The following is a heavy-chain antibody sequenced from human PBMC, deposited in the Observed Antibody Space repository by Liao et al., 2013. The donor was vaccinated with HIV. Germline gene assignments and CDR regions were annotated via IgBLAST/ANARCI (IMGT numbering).Heavy chain of an antibody. J-gene: IGHJ4*01. CDR1: GGSFSGYY. V-gene: IGHV4-34*01. CDR2: INHSGST. CDR3: ARGFRLRLGLVDY. Sequence: QVQLQQWGAGLLKPSETLSLTCAVYGGSFSGYYWSWIRQPPGKGLEWIGEINHSGSTNYNPSLKSRLTISVDTSKNQFSLKLSSVTAADTAVYYCARGFRLRLGLVDYWGQEPWSPSPQ. D-gene: IGHD3-16*01.